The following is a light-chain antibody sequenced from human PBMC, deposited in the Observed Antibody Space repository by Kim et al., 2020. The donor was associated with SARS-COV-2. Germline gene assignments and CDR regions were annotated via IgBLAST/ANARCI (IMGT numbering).Light chain of an antibody. Sequence: PGQCITISCTGTSSDVGTYNLVSWYQHHPGKAPKFMIYDVTKRPSGVSNRFSGSKSGNTASLTISGLQAEDEADYYCCSYAGSPYVFGTGTKVTVL. CDR2: DVT. CDR1: SSDVGTYNL. J-gene: IGLJ1*01. CDR3: CSYAGSPYV. V-gene: IGLV2-23*02.